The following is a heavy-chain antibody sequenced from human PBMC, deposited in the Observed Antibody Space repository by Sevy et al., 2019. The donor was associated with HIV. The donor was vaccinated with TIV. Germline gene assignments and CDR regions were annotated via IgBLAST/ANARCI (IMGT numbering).Heavy chain of an antibody. Sequence: ASVKVSCKASGGTFSSYAISWVRQAPGQGLEWMGGIIPIFGTANYAQKFQGSVTITADESTSTAYMELSRLRSEDTAVYYCARGPSSGYYYDYYYYGMDVWGQGTTVTVSS. CDR2: IIPIFGTA. D-gene: IGHD3-22*01. CDR3: ARGPSSGYYYDYYYYGMDV. V-gene: IGHV1-69*13. J-gene: IGHJ6*02. CDR1: GGTFSSYA.